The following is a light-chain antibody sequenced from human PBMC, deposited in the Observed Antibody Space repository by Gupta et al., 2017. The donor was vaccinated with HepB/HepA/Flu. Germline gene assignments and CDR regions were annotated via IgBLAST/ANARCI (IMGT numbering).Light chain of an antibody. CDR3: AAWDDSLNGPV. V-gene: IGLV1-44*01. J-gene: IGLJ2*01. CDR2: SNN. CDR1: SSNIGSNT. Sequence: QSVLTQPPSASGPPGQRVTVSCSGSSSNIGSNTVNWYQQHPGTAPKLLIYSNNQRPSGVPYRFSGSKSGTSASLAISGLQSEDEADYYCAAWDDSLNGPVFGGGTKLTVL.